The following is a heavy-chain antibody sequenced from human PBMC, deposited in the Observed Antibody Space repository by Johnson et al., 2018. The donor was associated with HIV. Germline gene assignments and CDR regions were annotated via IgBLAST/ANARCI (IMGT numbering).Heavy chain of an antibody. CDR2: ISGSGGTT. V-gene: IGHV3-23*04. CDR1: GFTFSSYG. Sequence: VQLVESGGGVVQPGGSLRLSCAASGFTFSSYGMHWVRQAPGKGLEWVSAISGSGGTTYYADSVKGRFTISRDNSKNMLYLQMTSLRAEDTAVYYCARDRCSGRYHHPDAFDIWGQGTMVTVSS. CDR3: ARDRCSGRYHHPDAFDI. J-gene: IGHJ3*02. D-gene: IGHD1-26*01.